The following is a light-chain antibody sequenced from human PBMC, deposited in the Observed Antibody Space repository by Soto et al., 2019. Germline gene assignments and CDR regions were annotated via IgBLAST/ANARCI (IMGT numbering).Light chain of an antibody. Sequence: EIVLTQSPGTLSLSPGEGGTLSCRASQSVCSRCLAWYQQKPGQAPRLLIFGASSRATGIPDTCGGSGSGTAFTLTISRLEPEDSAVYYCQHYGSTPWTFGQGTKVEI. V-gene: IGKV3-20*01. J-gene: IGKJ1*01. CDR3: QHYGSTPWT. CDR1: QSVCSRC. CDR2: GAS.